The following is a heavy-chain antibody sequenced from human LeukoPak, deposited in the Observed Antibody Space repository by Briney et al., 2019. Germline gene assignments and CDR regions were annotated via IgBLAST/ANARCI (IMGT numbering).Heavy chain of an antibody. J-gene: IGHJ4*02. CDR3: AREGGDGGAHLDY. CDR2: IGGDGSVT. CDR1: GFTFSDYA. D-gene: IGHD3-16*01. Sequence: GGSLRLSCAASGFTFSDYAFNWVRQAPGKGLEWVSIIGGDGSVTNYADSVRGRFTISRYNPKNTLYLLMSSLGAEDTAIYFCAREGGDGGAHLDYWGQGTLVTVSS. V-gene: IGHV3-23*01.